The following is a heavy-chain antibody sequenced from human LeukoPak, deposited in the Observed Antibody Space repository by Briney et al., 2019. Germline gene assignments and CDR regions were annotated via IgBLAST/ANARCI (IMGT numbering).Heavy chain of an antibody. D-gene: IGHD3-9*01. CDR1: GFTFNNYW. V-gene: IGHV3-7*05. CDR3: ARLPLTARRHFEY. CDR2: IKEDGNEK. Sequence: GGSLRLSCAASGFTFNNYWMSWVRQAPGKGLEWVANIKEDGNEKYYVDFVKGRFIISRDNAKNSLFLQMNSLRAEDTAVYNCARLPLTARRHFEYWGQGTLVTVSS. J-gene: IGHJ4*02.